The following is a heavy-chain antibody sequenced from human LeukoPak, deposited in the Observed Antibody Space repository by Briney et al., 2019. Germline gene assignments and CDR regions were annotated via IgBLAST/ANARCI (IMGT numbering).Heavy chain of an antibody. CDR1: GFKFSSYG. CDR2: TWYDGRDR. V-gene: IGHV3-33*06. CDR3: AKDTGYSTAYHMDV. Sequence: GGSLRLSCAASGFKFSSYGMHWVRQAPGKGLEWVATTWYDGRDRKYAYSVKDRFTISRDNSKNTLYLLMTNLRTEDTALYYCAKDTGYSTAYHMDVWGKGTTVTVSS. D-gene: IGHD5-24*01. J-gene: IGHJ6*03.